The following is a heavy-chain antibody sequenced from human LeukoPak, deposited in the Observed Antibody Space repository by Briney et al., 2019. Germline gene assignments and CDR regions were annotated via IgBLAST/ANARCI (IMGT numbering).Heavy chain of an antibody. CDR3: ARDPGGPRPVLYYFDY. CDR2: INPSGGST. Sequence: ASVKVSCKASGYTFTSNYIHWVRQAPGQGLEWMGIINPSGGSTSYAQKFQGRVTMTRDTSTSTVYMELSSLRSEDTAVYYCARDPGGPRPVLYYFDYWGQGTLVTVSS. V-gene: IGHV1-46*01. CDR1: GYTFTSNY. D-gene: IGHD2-8*01. J-gene: IGHJ4*02.